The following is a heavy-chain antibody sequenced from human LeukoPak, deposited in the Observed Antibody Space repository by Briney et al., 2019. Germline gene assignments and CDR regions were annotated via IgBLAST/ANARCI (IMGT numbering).Heavy chain of an antibody. Sequence: SETLSLTCSVSGGSISSTTYYWGWIRQPPGKGLEWIGSIYYSGSTSYNPSLQSRVTISAATSKNQFSLKLSSVTAAETAVYFCARLTNYGGTLGGFDIWGQGTMVTVSS. CDR1: GGSISSTTYY. CDR3: ARLTNYGGTLGGFDI. D-gene: IGHD4-23*01. CDR2: IYYSGST. V-gene: IGHV4-39*01. J-gene: IGHJ3*02.